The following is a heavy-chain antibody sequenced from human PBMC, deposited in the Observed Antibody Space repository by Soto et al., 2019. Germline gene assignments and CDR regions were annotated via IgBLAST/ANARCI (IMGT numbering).Heavy chain of an antibody. D-gene: IGHD2-21*02. V-gene: IGHV3-33*01. CDR1: GFPFNNYA. J-gene: IGHJ4*02. Sequence: LRLSCAASGFPFNNYAMHWVRQAPGKGLEWVAVIWHDGSNEHYADSVKGRFRIARDNSNNTLYLQMNSLRGEDTALYYCARDDVSMVTTFLDYWGLGTLVTVS. CDR2: IWHDGSNE. CDR3: ARDDVSMVTTFLDY.